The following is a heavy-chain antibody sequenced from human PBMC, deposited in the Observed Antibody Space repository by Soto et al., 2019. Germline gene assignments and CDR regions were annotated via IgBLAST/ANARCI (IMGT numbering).Heavy chain of an antibody. V-gene: IGHV3-48*02. D-gene: IGHD5-18*01. Sequence: VQLVGSGGGLVQPGGSLRLSCAASGFTLTSFAMNWVRQAPGKGPEWVSYISSSSSVIDYADSVKGRFTVSRDNAKNSLYLQMNSLRDEDTAVYYCARDPSYGDRHMSYFDYWGQGTLVTVSS. CDR1: GFTLTSFA. CDR3: ARDPSYGDRHMSYFDY. J-gene: IGHJ4*02. CDR2: ISSSSSVI.